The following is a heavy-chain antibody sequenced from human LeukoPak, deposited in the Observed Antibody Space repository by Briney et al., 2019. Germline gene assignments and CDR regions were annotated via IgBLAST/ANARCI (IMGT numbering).Heavy chain of an antibody. V-gene: IGHV4-59*08. CDR2: IYYTGST. Sequence: KPSETLSLTCTVSGGSISSYYWSWIRQPPGKGLEWIGYIYYTGSTNYNPSLKSRVTISVETSKNQLSLKLSSVTAADTAVYYCARAAQGSYCSGGSCSPTDYWGQGTLVTVSS. J-gene: IGHJ4*02. CDR3: ARAAQGSYCSGGSCSPTDY. D-gene: IGHD2-15*01. CDR1: GGSISSYY.